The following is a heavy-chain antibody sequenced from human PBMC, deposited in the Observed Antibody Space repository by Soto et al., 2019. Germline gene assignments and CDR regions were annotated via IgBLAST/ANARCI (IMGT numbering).Heavy chain of an antibody. CDR3: AKVGPSYYYGMDV. J-gene: IGHJ6*02. CDR2: ISGSGRTI. CDR1: GVDFSSEV. Sequence: GESLKISSAASGVDFSSEVMCWVRQAPGKGLEWVSSISGSGRTIYHADSMRGRFAISRDNSKNSLYLQLNDLRVDDTAVYYCAKVGPSYYYGMDVWGQGTTVTVSS. D-gene: IGHD1-26*01. V-gene: IGHV3-23*01.